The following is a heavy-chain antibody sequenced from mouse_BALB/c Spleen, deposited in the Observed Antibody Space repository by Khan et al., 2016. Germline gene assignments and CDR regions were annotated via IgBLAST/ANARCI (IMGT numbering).Heavy chain of an antibody. D-gene: IGHD2-3*01. CDR1: GYSFTGYT. CDR3: ARSGYYDY. J-gene: IGHJ2*01. V-gene: IGHV1-26*01. CDR2: ISPYNGDT. Sequence: VQLKQSGPELVKPGASLKISCKASGYSFTGYTMNWVKQSHGEKLEWIGLISPYNGDTSYNQRFTGKATLTVDKSSSTAYMELLSLTSEDSAVXYCARSGYYDYWCQGTTLTVSS.